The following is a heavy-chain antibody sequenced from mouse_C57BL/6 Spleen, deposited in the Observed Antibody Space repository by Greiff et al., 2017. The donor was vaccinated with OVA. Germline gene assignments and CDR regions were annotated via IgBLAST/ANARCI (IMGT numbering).Heavy chain of an antibody. V-gene: IGHV1-42*01. CDR1: GYSFTGYY. D-gene: IGHD2-14*01. J-gene: IGHJ2*01. CDR2: INPSTGGT. Sequence: EVKLQESGPELVKPGASVKISCKASGYSFTGYYMNWVKQSPEKSLEWIGEINPSTGGTTYNQKFKAKATLTVDKSSSTAYMQLKSLTSEDSAVYYCAREGTLYRRYFDYWGQGTTLTVSS. CDR3: AREGTLYRRYFDY.